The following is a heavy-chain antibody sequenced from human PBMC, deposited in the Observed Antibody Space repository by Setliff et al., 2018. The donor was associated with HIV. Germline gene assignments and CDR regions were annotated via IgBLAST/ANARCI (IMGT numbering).Heavy chain of an antibody. CDR3: ARGPPFAY. CDR2: IYHSGTTMYT. J-gene: IGHJ4*02. CDR1: GYSLSSDYY. V-gene: IGHV4-38-2*01. Sequence: PSETLSLTCAVSGYSLSSDYYWGWIRQPPGKGLEWIASIYHSGTTMYTNYNPSLESRVIISEDTSRDQFFLKLTSVTADDTGIYYCARGPPFAYWGQGLLVTVSS.